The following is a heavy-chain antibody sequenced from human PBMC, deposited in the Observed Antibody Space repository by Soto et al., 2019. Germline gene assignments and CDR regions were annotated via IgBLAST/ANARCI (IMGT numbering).Heavy chain of an antibody. Sequence: QVQLQESGPGLVKPSQTLSLTCTVSGGSISSGGYYWSWIRQHPGKGREWIGYIYYSGSTYYNPSLKRRVTISVDTSKNQFSLKLSSVTAADTAVYYCARGLGYCSGGSCYITLLGVSVYFDYWGQGTLVTVSS. CDR3: ARGLGYCSGGSCYITLLGVSVYFDY. V-gene: IGHV4-31*03. CDR2: IYYSGST. CDR1: GGSISSGGYY. J-gene: IGHJ4*02. D-gene: IGHD2-15*01.